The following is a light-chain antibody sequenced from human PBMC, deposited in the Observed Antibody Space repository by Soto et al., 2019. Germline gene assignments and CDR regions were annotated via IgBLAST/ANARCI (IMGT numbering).Light chain of an antibody. CDR3: QHYNSYSAA. V-gene: IGKV1-5*03. Sequence: DIQMTQSPSTLSGSVGDRVTITCRASQTISSWLAWYQQKPGKAPNRLIYKASTLKSGVPSRFSGSGSGTEFTLTISSLQTDDFATYYCQHYNSYSAAFGQGTKVEIK. CDR1: QTISSW. CDR2: KAS. J-gene: IGKJ1*01.